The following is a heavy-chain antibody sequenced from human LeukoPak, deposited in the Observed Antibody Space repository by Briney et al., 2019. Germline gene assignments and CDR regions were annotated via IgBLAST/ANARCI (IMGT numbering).Heavy chain of an antibody. CDR3: ARLTTVVTDYFDY. CDR2: IYSGGST. J-gene: IGHJ4*02. D-gene: IGHD4-23*01. CDR1: GFTVSSNY. V-gene: IGHV3-66*01. Sequence: GGSLRLSCAASGFTVSSNYMSWVRQAPGKGLEWVSVIYSGGSTYYADSVKGRFTISRDNSKNTLYLQMNSLRAEDSAVYYCARLTTVVTDYFDYWGQGTLVTVSS.